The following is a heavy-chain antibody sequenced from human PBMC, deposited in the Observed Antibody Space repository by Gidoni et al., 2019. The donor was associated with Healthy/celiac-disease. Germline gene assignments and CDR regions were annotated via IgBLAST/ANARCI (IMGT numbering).Heavy chain of an antibody. CDR2: IYYSGST. V-gene: IGHV4-39*01. Sequence: QLQLQESGPGLVKPSETLSLTCTVSGGSISSSSYYWGWIRQPPGKGLEWIGSIYYSGSTYYNPSLKSRVTISVDTSKNQYSLKLSSVTAADTAVYYCARTGLDSSGLFDYWGQGTLVTVSS. CDR1: GGSISSSSYY. J-gene: IGHJ4*02. D-gene: IGHD3-22*01. CDR3: ARTGLDSSGLFDY.